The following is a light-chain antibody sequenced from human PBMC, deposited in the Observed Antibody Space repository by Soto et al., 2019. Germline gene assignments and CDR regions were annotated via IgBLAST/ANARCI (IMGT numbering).Light chain of an antibody. Sequence: EIVMTQSPATLSVSPGERATLSCRASQSVSSYLAWYQQKPGQAPRLLIYDASNRATGIPARFSGSGSGTEFTLTIRSLQSEDFAVYYCKEYNNWPRTFGQGTKVDIK. CDR2: DAS. J-gene: IGKJ1*01. V-gene: IGKV3D-15*01. CDR3: KEYNNWPRT. CDR1: QSVSSY.